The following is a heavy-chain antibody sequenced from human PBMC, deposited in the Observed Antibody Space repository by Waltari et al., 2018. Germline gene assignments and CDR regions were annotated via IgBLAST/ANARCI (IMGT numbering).Heavy chain of an antibody. D-gene: IGHD4-17*01. CDR3: ARGHDYFFDY. J-gene: IGHJ4*02. Sequence: QVHLQESGPGLVKPSQTLSLNCTVSGDSLNSANYYWSWIRQLPEKGLAWIGYLSHSGTAYYNPALKDLVTMSIDPSKNQFSWRLSSVTAADTAVYFCARGHDYFFDYWGQGILVAVSS. CDR2: LSHSGTA. CDR1: GDSLNSANYY. V-gene: IGHV4-31*01.